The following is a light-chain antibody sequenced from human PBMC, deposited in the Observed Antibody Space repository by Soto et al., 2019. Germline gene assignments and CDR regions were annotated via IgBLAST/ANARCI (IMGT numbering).Light chain of an antibody. CDR2: EVS. Sequence: QSALTQPASVSGSPGQSITMSCTGTSXDVGGYNYVSWFQQHPGKAPKLLIFEVSNRPSGVSHRFSGSKSGNTASLTISGLQAEDEADYYCSSLTSTSTFVFGSGTKVTVL. CDR3: SSLTSTSTFV. V-gene: IGLV2-14*01. CDR1: SXDVGGYNY. J-gene: IGLJ1*01.